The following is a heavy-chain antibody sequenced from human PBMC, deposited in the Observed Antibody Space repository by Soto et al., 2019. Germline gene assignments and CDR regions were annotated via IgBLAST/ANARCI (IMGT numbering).Heavy chain of an antibody. CDR2: IDWDDDK. Sequence: SGPTLVNPTQTLTLTCTFSGFSLSTSGMCVSWIRQPPGKALEWLARIDWDDDKYYSTSLKTRLTISKDTSKNQVVLTMTNMDPVDTATYYCARTLVVPAADNTRYYYYYMDVWGKGTTVTVSS. J-gene: IGHJ6*03. V-gene: IGHV2-70*11. CDR1: GFSLSTSGMC. D-gene: IGHD2-2*01. CDR3: ARTLVVPAADNTRYYYYYMDV.